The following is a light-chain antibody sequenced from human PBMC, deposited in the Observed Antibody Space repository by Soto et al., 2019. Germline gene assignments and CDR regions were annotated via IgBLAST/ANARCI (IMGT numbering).Light chain of an antibody. CDR3: QSYDSSLSEV. Sequence: QSALTQPPSVSGAPGQRVTISCTGSSSNIGAGYDVHWYQQLPGTAPKLLIYGNSNRPSGVPDRFSGSKSDTSASLAITGLQAEDEADYYCQSYDSSLSEVFGTGTKVTVL. CDR1: SSNIGAGYD. CDR2: GNS. V-gene: IGLV1-40*01. J-gene: IGLJ1*01.